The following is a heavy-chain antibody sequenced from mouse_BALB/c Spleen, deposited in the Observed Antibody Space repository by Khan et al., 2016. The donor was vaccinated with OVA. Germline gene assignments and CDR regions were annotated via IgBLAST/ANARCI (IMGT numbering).Heavy chain of an antibody. V-gene: IGHV5-6*01. D-gene: IGHD1-1*01. J-gene: IGHJ3*01. CDR3: ARLAYYYDSEGVAY. CDR2: ISTGGHYT. Sequence: EVELVESGGDLVKPGGSLKHSCAASGFTFSTYGMSWVRQTPDKRLEWVATISTGGHYTYYPDSVKGRFTISRDNAQNTLYLQMTSLKSEDTAMFYCARLAYYYDSEGVAYWGQGTMVTVSA. CDR1: GFTFSTYG.